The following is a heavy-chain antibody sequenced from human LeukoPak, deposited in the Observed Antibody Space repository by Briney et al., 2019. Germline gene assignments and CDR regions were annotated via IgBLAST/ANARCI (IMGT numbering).Heavy chain of an antibody. CDR2: ISVNGDST. CDR3: ALGSYFDY. CDR1: GFTFSSYA. V-gene: IGHV3-23*01. D-gene: IGHD3-10*01. J-gene: IGHJ4*02. Sequence: GGSLRLSCAVSGFTFSSYAMSWVSPAPGKGMEWVSTISVNGDSTYYADSVKGRFTISRDNSKNTLHLQMNSLSAEDTAVYYCALGSYFDYWGQGTLVTVSS.